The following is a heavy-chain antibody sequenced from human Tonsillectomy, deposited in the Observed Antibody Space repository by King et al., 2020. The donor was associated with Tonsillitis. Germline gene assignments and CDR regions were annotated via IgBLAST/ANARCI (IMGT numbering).Heavy chain of an antibody. Sequence: VQLVESGGGLVRPGGSRRLSFAAPGFIFSTYNLNWVRRAPGKGLEWFSYIRISGSTISYADSVKGRFTISRDNAKNSLYLQMNNLRAEDTAVYYCADLWVAAVGFWGQGTLVTVSS. V-gene: IGHV3-48*01. CDR3: ADLWVAAVGF. CDR1: GFIFSTYN. J-gene: IGHJ4*02. CDR2: IRISGSTI. D-gene: IGHD6-13*01.